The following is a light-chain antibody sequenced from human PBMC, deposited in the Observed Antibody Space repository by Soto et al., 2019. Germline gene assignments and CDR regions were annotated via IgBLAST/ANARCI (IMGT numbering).Light chain of an antibody. CDR1: QTISSS. V-gene: IGKV3-11*01. CDR3: QQRSNWPPIT. J-gene: IGKJ5*01. CDR2: DAS. Sequence: EIVLTQSPATLSLSPGERATLSCRASQTISSSLAWYQQKPGQSPRLRIYDASNRASGVPPRFSGRGSGTDFTLSISSIEPDDFAVYFCQQRSNWPPITFGQGTRL.